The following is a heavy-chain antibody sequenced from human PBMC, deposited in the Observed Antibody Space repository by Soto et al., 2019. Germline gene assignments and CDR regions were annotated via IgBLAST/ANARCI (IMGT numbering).Heavy chain of an antibody. Sequence: SETLSLTCTVSGGSISSYYWSCIRQPPGKGLEWIGYIYYSGSTNYNPSLKSRVTISVDTSKNQFSLKLSSVTAADTAVYYCARQYGDYVRGAFDIWGQGTMVTVSS. J-gene: IGHJ3*02. V-gene: IGHV4-59*01. D-gene: IGHD4-17*01. CDR3: ARQYGDYVRGAFDI. CDR1: GGSISSYY. CDR2: IYYSGST.